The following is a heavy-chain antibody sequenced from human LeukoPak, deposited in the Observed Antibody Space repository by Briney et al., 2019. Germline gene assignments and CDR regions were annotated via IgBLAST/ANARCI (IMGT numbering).Heavy chain of an antibody. J-gene: IGHJ3*02. V-gene: IGHV4-59*08. D-gene: IGHD6-13*01. Sequence: SETLSLTCTVSGGSISSYYWSWIRQPPGGGLEWIGYIYFTGSTNYNPSLQSRVTISVDTSKNQFSLKLTSVTAADTAVYYCARHCASGTCAFDIWGQGTMVTVSS. CDR3: ARHCASGTCAFDI. CDR2: IYFTGST. CDR1: GGSISSYY.